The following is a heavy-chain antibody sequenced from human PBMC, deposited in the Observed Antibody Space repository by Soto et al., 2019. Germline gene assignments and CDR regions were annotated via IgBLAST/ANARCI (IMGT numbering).Heavy chain of an antibody. CDR1: GGSISSDY. J-gene: IGHJ4*02. CDR3: ARDSVGSGYD. V-gene: IGHV4-59*01. Sequence: PSETLSLTWTVSGGSISSDYWSWIRQPPGKRLEWIGFIYYSGYTNYNPSLKSLVTISVATSKNHFSLELRSVTAADTAVYYCARDSVGSGYDWGQGTLVTVS. CDR2: IYYSGYT. D-gene: IGHD5-12*01.